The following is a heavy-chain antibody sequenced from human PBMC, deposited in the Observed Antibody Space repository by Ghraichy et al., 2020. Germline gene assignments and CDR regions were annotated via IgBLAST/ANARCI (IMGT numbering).Heavy chain of an antibody. Sequence: GGSLRLSCAASGFTFSSYAMSWVRQAPGKGLEWVSAISGSGGSTYYADSVKGRFTISRDNSKNTLYLQMNSLRAEDTAVYYCAKELKDINSGSNYDAFDIWGQGTMVTVSS. CDR3: AKELKDINSGSNYDAFDI. CDR1: GFTFSSYA. J-gene: IGHJ3*02. D-gene: IGHD1-26*01. CDR2: ISGSGGST. V-gene: IGHV3-23*01.